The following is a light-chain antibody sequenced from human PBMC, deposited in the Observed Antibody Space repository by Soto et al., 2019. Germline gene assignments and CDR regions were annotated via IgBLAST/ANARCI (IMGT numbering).Light chain of an antibody. Sequence: DIQMTQSPSSLSASVGDRVTITCRASQGISNYLVWYQQKPGKVPKLLIYAASTLQSGVPSRFSGSGSGTDFTLTISSLQPEDVETYYCKNYNGAPWTFGQGTKVEIK. CDR2: AAS. V-gene: IGKV1-27*01. J-gene: IGKJ1*01. CDR1: QGISNY. CDR3: KNYNGAPWT.